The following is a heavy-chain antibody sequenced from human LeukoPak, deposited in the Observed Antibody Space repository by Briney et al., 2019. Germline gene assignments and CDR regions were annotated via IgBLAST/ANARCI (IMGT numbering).Heavy chain of an antibody. CDR2: IYYSGSA. CDR1: GVSISDSNYY. J-gene: IGHJ5*02. Sequence: SETLSLTCTVSGVSISDSNYYWGWIRQPRGRGLEWIGNIYYSGSAYYSPSLKSRVTVSVDTSKNQFSLKLNSVTAADTALYYCARQSTIAAARIDPWGQGTLVTVSS. V-gene: IGHV4-39*01. D-gene: IGHD6-25*01. CDR3: ARQSTIAAARIDP.